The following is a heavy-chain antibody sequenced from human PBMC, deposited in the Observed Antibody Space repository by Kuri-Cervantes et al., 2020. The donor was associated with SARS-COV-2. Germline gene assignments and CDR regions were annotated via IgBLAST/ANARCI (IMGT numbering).Heavy chain of an antibody. D-gene: IGHD6-19*01. Sequence: SQTLSLTCAVYGGSFRGYYWSWIRQPPGKGLEWIGEINHSGGTNYNPSLKSRVTISVDTSKNQFSLKLSSVTAADTAVYYCARGVGAAVAGTLITIYYYGMDVWGQGTTVTVSS. CDR3: ARGVGAAVAGTLITIYYYGMDV. CDR2: INHSGGT. CDR1: GGSFRGYY. V-gene: IGHV4-34*01. J-gene: IGHJ6*02.